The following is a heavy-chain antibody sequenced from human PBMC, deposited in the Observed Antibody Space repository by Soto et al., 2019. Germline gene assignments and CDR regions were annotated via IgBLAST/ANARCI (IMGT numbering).Heavy chain of an antibody. D-gene: IGHD3-22*01. CDR1: GFSLSTSGVG. CDR2: IYWDDDK. J-gene: IGHJ2*01. CDR3: AHNRGYYYDSSGQWYFDL. Sequence: QITLKESGPTLVKPTQTLTLTCTFSGFSLSTSGVGVGWIRQPPGKALEWLALIYWDDDKRYSPSLKSRLTITKDTSKNQVVLTMTNMDPVDTATYYCAHNRGYYYDSSGQWYFDLWGRGTLVTVSS. V-gene: IGHV2-5*02.